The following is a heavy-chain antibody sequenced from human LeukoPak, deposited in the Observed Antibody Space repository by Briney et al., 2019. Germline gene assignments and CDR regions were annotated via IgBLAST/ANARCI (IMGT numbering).Heavy chain of an antibody. Sequence: PSETLSLTCTVSGGSIRSSSYYWGWIRQPPGKGLEWIGYIHYSGDINYNPSLKSRVTISAYTSKNQLSLKLSSVTAADTAVYYCARVGCSGGSCYPDYWGQGTLVTVSS. V-gene: IGHV4-61*05. CDR2: IHYSGDI. J-gene: IGHJ4*02. CDR1: GGSIRSSSYY. D-gene: IGHD2-15*01. CDR3: ARVGCSGGSCYPDY.